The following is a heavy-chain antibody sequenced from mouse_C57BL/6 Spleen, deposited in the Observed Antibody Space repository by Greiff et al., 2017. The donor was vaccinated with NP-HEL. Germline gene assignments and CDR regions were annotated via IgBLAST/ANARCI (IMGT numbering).Heavy chain of an antibody. J-gene: IGHJ2*01. D-gene: IGHD1-1*01. CDR1: GYTFTDYY. Sequence: EVQLQQSGPELVKPGASVKISCKASGYTFTDYYMNWVKQSHGKSLEWIGDINPNNGGTSYNQKFKGKATLTVDKSSSTAYMELRSLTSEDSAVYYCARSNYYGSSYFDDWGQGTTLTVSS. V-gene: IGHV1-26*01. CDR3: ARSNYYGSSYFDD. CDR2: INPNNGGT.